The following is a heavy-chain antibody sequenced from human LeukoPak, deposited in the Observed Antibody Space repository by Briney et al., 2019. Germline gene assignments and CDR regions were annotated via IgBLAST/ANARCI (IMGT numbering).Heavy chain of an antibody. CDR2: INPNSGVV. CDR3: ARGTWSDWPSGWFDP. J-gene: IGHJ5*02. V-gene: IGHV1-2*02. CDR1: GYTFIDNY. D-gene: IGHD1-26*01. Sequence: ASVKVSCKTSGYTFIDNYINWVRQAPGQGLEWMGWINPNSGVVNYAQNIQGRVTMTRDTSISTAYMELSGLTADDTAIYFCARGTWSDWPSGWFDPWGQGTLVTVSS.